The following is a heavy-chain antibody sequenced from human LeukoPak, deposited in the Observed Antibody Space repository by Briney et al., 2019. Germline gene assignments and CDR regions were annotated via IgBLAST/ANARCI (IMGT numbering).Heavy chain of an antibody. CDR3: ARRDTTYFDY. V-gene: IGHV5-51*01. CDR1: AYKFSNYW. D-gene: IGHD1-1*01. Sequence: GESLKISCKGAAYKFSNYWIAWVRQRPGGDLEWMGIIYPDDSDTRYSPSFQDLVTISADKSISTAYLQWTSRKASDTAIYYCARRDTTYFDYWGQGSLVTVSS. J-gene: IGHJ4*02. CDR2: IYPDDSDT.